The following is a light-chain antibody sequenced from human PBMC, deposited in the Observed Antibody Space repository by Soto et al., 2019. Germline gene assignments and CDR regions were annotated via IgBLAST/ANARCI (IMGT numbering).Light chain of an antibody. CDR1: SADVGGYNY. CDR2: EVS. CDR3: SSYTSSSTRV. J-gene: IGLJ1*01. V-gene: IGLV2-14*01. Sequence: TQPASVSGSPGQSITISCTGTSADVGGYNYVSWYQQHPGKVPKLIIYEVSNRPSGVSNRFSGSKSGNTASLTISGLQAEDETDYYCSSYTSSSTRVFGTGTKRTVL.